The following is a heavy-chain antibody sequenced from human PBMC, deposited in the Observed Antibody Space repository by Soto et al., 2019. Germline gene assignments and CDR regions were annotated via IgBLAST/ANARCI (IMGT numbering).Heavy chain of an antibody. J-gene: IGHJ3*02. CDR1: GFTFSSYS. V-gene: IGHV3-21*01. D-gene: IGHD1-1*01. Sequence: PGGSLRLSCAASGFTFSSYSMNWVRQAPGKGLEWVSSICSSSSYIYYADSVKGRFTISRDNAKNSLYLQMNSLRAEDTAVYYCARDDPSWNDAFDIWGQGTMVTVSS. CDR2: ICSSSSYI. CDR3: ARDDPSWNDAFDI.